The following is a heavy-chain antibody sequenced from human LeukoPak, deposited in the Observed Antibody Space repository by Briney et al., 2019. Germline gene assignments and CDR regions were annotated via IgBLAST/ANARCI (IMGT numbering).Heavy chain of an antibody. V-gene: IGHV1-8*01. CDR2: MNTNSGNT. D-gene: IGHD6-19*01. CDR1: GYTFTNFD. J-gene: IGHJ6*03. Sequence: GASVKVSCKASGYTFTNFDINWVRQATGQGLEWMGWMNTNSGNTGYAQKFQGRVTMTMNTSITTAYMELSSLISEDTAVYYCARGPQWRGDSYYIDVWGRGTTVTVSS. CDR3: ARGPQWRGDSYYIDV.